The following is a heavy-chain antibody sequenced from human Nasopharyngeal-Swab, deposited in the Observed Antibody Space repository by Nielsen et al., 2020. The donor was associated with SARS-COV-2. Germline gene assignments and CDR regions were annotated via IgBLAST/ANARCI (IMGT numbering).Heavy chain of an antibody. CDR1: GFTFDDYA. J-gene: IGHJ4*02. Sequence: SLKISCETSGFTFDDYAMYWVRQAPGKGLEWVSGISWNGNIRGHADSLEGRFTISRDNARNSLYLQMNSLRVDDTALYYCTKGRADYSNPSFDNWGQGTLVTVSS. CDR2: ISWNGNIR. V-gene: IGHV3-9*01. D-gene: IGHD4-11*01. CDR3: TKGRADYSNPSFDN.